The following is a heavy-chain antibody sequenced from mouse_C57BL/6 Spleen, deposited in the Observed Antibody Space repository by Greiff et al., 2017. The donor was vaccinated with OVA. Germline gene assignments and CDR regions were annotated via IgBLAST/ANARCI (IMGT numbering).Heavy chain of an antibody. D-gene: IGHD2-4*01. CDR2: LSSGSSTI. Sequence: DVMLVESGGGLVKPGGSLKLSCAASGFTFSDYGMHWVRQAPEKGLEWVAYLSSGSSTIYYADTVKGRFTISRDNAKNTLFLQMTSLRSEDTAMYYCARGKDYTWFAYWGQGTLVTVSA. J-gene: IGHJ3*01. V-gene: IGHV5-17*01. CDR3: ARGKDYTWFAY. CDR1: GFTFSDYG.